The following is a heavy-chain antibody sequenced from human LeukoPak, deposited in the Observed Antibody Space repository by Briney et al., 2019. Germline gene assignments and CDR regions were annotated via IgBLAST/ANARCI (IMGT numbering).Heavy chain of an antibody. CDR3: ARDGFAIAVAGTRPYYFDY. CDR2: INPSGGST. D-gene: IGHD6-19*01. V-gene: IGHV1-46*01. CDR1: GYTFTSYY. J-gene: IGHJ4*02. Sequence: ASVKVSCKASGYTFTSYYMHWVRQAPGQGLEWMGIINPSGGSTSYAQKFQGRVTMTRDTSTSTVYMELSSLRSEDTAVYYCARDGFAIAVAGTRPYYFDYWGQGTLVTVSS.